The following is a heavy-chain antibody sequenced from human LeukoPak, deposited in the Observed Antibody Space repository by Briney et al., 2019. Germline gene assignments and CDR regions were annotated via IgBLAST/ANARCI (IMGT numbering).Heavy chain of an antibody. CDR2: INPNSGGT. D-gene: IGHD3-22*01. J-gene: IGHJ4*02. CDR3: ARDRADYYDSSGYCV. Sequence: ASVKVSCKASGYTFTGYYMHWVRQAPGQGLEWMGWINPNSGGTNYAQKSQGRVNMTRDTSISTAYMELSRLRSDDTAVYYCARDRADYYDSSGYCVWGQGTLVTVSS. CDR1: GYTFTGYY. V-gene: IGHV1-2*02.